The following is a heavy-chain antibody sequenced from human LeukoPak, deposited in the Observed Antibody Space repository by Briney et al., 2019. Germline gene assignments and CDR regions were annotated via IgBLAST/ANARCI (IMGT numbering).Heavy chain of an antibody. CDR2: IYYSGST. CDR3: ARDQKAYYDILTGYYPSDAFDI. CDR1: GGSISSYY. J-gene: IGHJ3*02. Sequence: SETLSLTCTVSGGSISSYYWSWIRQPPGKGLEWIGYIYYSGSTNYNPSLKSRVTISVDTSKNQFSLKLSSVTAADTAVYYCARDQKAYYDILTGYYPSDAFDIWGQGTMVTVSS. D-gene: IGHD3-9*01. V-gene: IGHV4-59*01.